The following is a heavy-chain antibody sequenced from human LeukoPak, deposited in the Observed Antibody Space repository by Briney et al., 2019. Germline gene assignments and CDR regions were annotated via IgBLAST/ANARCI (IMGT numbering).Heavy chain of an antibody. V-gene: IGHV1-69-2*01. CDR2: VDPEDGET. J-gene: IGHJ4*02. D-gene: IGHD1-26*01. CDR3: ATDKDKSGSYRDY. Sequence: ASVKISCKVSGYTFTDYYMHWVQQAPGKGLEWMGLVDPEDGETIYAEKFQGRVTITADTSTDTAYMELSSLRSEDTAVYYCATDKDKSGSYRDYRGQGTLVTVSS. CDR1: GYTFTDYY.